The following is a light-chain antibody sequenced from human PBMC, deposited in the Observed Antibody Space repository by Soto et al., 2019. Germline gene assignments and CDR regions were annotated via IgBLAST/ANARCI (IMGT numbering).Light chain of an antibody. J-gene: IGKJ4*01. CDR1: QSISSY. CDR2: AAS. Sequence: DIQMTQSASSLSASVGDRVTITCRASQSISSYLNWYQQKPGKAPKPLIYAASSLQSGVPSRFSGSGSGTDFTLTISSLQPEDFATYYCQQSYSTLTFGGGTKVDIK. V-gene: IGKV1-39*01. CDR3: QQSYSTLT.